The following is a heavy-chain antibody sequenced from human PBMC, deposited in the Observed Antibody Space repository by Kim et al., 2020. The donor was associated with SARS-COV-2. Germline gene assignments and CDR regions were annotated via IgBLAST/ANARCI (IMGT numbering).Heavy chain of an antibody. CDR3: ARGEVEWLLYSFDY. CDR2: ISSNGGST. D-gene: IGHD3-3*01. Sequence: GGSLRLSCAASGFTFSSYAMHWVRQAPGKGLEYVSAISSNGGSTYYANSVKGRFTISRDNSKNTLYLQMGSLRAEDMAVYYCARGEVEWLLYSFDYWGQGTLVTVSS. J-gene: IGHJ4*02. CDR1: GFTFSSYA. V-gene: IGHV3-64*01.